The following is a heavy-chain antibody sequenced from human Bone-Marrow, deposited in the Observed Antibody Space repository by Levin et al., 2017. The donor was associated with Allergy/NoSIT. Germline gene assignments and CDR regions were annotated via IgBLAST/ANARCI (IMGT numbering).Heavy chain of an antibody. D-gene: IGHD2-2*01. CDR2: ISSSSSTI. CDR3: ARDYCSSTSCYDAFDI. CDR1: GFTFSSYS. V-gene: IGHV3-48*01. Sequence: GESLKISCAASGFTFSSYSMNWVRQAPGKGLEWVSYISSSSSTIYYADSVKGRFTISRDNAKNSLYLQMNSLRAEDTAVYYCARDYCSSTSCYDAFDIWGQGTMVTVSS. J-gene: IGHJ3*02.